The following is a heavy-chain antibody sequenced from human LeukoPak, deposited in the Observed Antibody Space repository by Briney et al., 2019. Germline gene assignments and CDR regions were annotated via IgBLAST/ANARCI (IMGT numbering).Heavy chain of an antibody. CDR1: GFPFSSFV. CDR3: AKGTEGYCSGTICYPFDY. V-gene: IGHV3-23*01. Sequence: GGSLRLPFEALGFPFSSFVMNWVPQVPGKGLNWASSFLGSGSDTYFVDSVKGRFTISRDNSKNTLYLQLNSLRAEDTAVYYCAKGTEGYCSGTICYPFDYWGRGTLVTVSS. D-gene: IGHD2-15*01. CDR2: FLGSGSDT. J-gene: IGHJ4*02.